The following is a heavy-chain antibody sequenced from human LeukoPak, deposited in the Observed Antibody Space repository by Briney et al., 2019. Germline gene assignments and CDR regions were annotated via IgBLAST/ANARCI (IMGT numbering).Heavy chain of an antibody. CDR2: ISWNSGII. CDR3: AKAPPYYSDSSGYFQH. Sequence: PGRSLRLSCAASGFTFDDSAMHWVRQVPGKGLEWVSGISWNSGIIDYADSAKGRFTISRDNAKNSLYLQMNNLRPDDTAFYYCAKAPPYYSDSSGYFQHWGQGTLVTVSS. J-gene: IGHJ1*01. V-gene: IGHV3-9*01. D-gene: IGHD3-22*01. CDR1: GFTFDDSA.